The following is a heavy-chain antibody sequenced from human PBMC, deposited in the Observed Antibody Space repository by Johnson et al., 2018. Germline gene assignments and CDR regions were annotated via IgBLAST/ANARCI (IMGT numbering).Heavy chain of an antibody. Sequence: VQLVQSGGGLVQPGGSLRLSCVASGFTFSNYDMHWVRQPTGKGLEWVSAIGTAGDTYYPGSVKGRFTISRENAKNSLYLQMNSLRAGDPAVYYCAREGGGSDAFDIWGQGTMVTVSS. CDR2: IGTAGDT. V-gene: IGHV3-13*01. CDR1: GFTFSNYD. D-gene: IGHD3-16*01. J-gene: IGHJ3*02. CDR3: AREGGGSDAFDI.